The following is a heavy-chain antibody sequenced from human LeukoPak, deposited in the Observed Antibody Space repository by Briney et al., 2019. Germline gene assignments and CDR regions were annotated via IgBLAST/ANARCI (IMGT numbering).Heavy chain of an antibody. CDR3: ARGTAAATPYYFAF. Sequence: ASVKVSCKASGYTFTGYYMHWVRQAPGQGLEWLGWINPNSGGTNYAQKFQGRVTLTRDMSISTAYMELSGLTSDDTVIYYCARGTAAATPYYFAFWGQGTQVTASS. D-gene: IGHD2-15*01. V-gene: IGHV1-2*02. CDR1: GYTFTGYY. CDR2: INPNSGGT. J-gene: IGHJ4*02.